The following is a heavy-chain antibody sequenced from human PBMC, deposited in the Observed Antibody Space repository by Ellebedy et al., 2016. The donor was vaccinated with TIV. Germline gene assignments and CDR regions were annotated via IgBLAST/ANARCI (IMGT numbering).Heavy chain of an antibody. CDR2: ISWGGGTT. V-gene: IGHV3-43*01. J-gene: IGHJ4*02. CDR1: GFSFDDYT. D-gene: IGHD6-19*01. Sequence: GESLKISCAVSGFSFDDYTVHWVRQAPGQGLEWVSLISWGGGTTHYADSVRGRFTISRDDSENSLHLQMNSLRTDDTALYYCVRGYRWLPLDYWGQGTLVTVSS. CDR3: VRGYRWLPLDY.